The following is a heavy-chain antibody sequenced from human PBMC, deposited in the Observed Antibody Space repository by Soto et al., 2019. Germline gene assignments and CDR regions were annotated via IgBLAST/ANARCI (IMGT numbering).Heavy chain of an antibody. D-gene: IGHD3-3*01. J-gene: IGHJ4*02. CDR2: IYPADSDT. V-gene: IGHV5-51*01. Sequence: GESLKISCKGSGYSFPSQWIGWVRQTPGKGLEWMGSIYPADSDTRYSPSFQGQVTISADKSIRTAYLEWSNLKASDTAMYYCARGGVSTRTFDYWGQGTPVTVSS. CDR1: GYSFPSQW. CDR3: ARGGVSTRTFDY.